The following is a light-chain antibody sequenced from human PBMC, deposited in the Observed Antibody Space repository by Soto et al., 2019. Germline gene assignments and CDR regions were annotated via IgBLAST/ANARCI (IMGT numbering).Light chain of an antibody. V-gene: IGLV1-51*01. CDR2: DNN. CDR3: GTWDSSLSAYV. J-gene: IGLJ1*01. Sequence: QSVLTQPPSVSAAPGQKVTISCSGSSSNIGSNYVSWYQQLPGTAPKLLIYDNNIRPSGIPDRFSGSRSDTSATLGITGLQTGDEADYYCGTWDSSLSAYVFGTGTKLTVL. CDR1: SSNIGSNY.